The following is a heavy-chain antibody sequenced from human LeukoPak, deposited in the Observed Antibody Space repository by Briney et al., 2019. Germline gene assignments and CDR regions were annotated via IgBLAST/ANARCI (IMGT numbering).Heavy chain of an antibody. CDR2: IYTSGST. CDR3: ARDRDEYAINDYYYYYMDV. Sequence: SETLSLTCTVSGGSISSYYWSWIRQPAGKGLEWIGRIYTSGSTNYNPSLKSRVTMSVDTSKNQFSLKLSSVTAADTAVYYCARDRDEYAINDYYYYYMDVWGRGTTVTVSS. CDR1: GGSISSYY. J-gene: IGHJ6*03. D-gene: IGHD2-8*01. V-gene: IGHV4-4*07.